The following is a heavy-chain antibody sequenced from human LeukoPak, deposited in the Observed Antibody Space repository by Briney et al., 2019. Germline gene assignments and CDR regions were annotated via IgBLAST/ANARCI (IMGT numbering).Heavy chain of an antibody. CDR1: GGSFSGYY. CDR2: INHSGST. D-gene: IGHD5-18*01. Sequence: PSETLSLTCAVYGGSFSGYYWSWIRQPPGKGLEWIGEINHSGSTNYNPSLKSRVTISVDTSKNQFSLKLSSVTAADTAVYYCARALHGGYSYANVAYYYYGMDVWGQGTTVTVSS. CDR3: ARALHGGYSYANVAYYYYGMDV. V-gene: IGHV4-34*01. J-gene: IGHJ6*02.